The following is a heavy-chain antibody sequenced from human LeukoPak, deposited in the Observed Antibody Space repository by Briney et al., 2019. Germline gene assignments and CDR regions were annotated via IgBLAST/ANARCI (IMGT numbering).Heavy chain of an antibody. CDR3: ARDRGYSYVDY. CDR1: GGSFSGYY. Sequence: SETLSLTCAVYGGSFSGYYWSWIRQPPGKGLEWIGYIYYSGSTNYNPSLKSRVTISVDTSKNQFSLRLSSVTAADTAVYYCARDRGYSYVDYWGQGTLVTVSS. CDR2: IYYSGST. D-gene: IGHD5-18*01. V-gene: IGHV4-59*01. J-gene: IGHJ4*02.